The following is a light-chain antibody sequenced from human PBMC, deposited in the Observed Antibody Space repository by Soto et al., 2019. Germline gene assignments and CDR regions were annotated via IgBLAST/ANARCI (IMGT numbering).Light chain of an antibody. CDR2: EVS. J-gene: IGLJ1*01. CDR3: SSYTSSSTPLYV. CDR1: SSDVGGYNY. V-gene: IGLV2-14*01. Sequence: QSALTPPASLSGSPGQSIPISCTATSSDVGGYNYVSWYQQHPVKAPKLMIYEVSNRPSGVSNRFSGSKSGNTASLTISGLQAEDEADYYCSSYTSSSTPLYVFGTGTKVTVL.